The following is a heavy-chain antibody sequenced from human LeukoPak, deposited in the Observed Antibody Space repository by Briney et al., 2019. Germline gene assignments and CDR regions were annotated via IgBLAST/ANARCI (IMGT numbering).Heavy chain of an antibody. V-gene: IGHV1-69*05. CDR1: GGTFSSYA. J-gene: IGHJ4*02. CDR3: ARGRGITGTTSYFDY. CDR2: IIPILGTA. Sequence: GSSVKVSCKASGGTFSSYAISWVRQAPGQGLEWMGGIIPILGTANYAQKFQGRVTITTDESTSTAYMELSSLRSEDTAVYYCARGRGITGTTSYFDYWGQGTLVTVSS. D-gene: IGHD1-7*01.